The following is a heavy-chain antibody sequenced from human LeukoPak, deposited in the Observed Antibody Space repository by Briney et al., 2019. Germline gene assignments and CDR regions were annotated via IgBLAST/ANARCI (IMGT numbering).Heavy chain of an antibody. D-gene: IGHD3-10*02. Sequence: GGSLRLSCEASGFTFSTYNMNWVRQAPGKGLEWVSYISSSGSTIYYADSVKGRFTISRDNAKNSLYLQMNSLRAEDTAVYYCAELGITMIGGVWGKGTTVTISS. CDR2: ISSSGSTI. V-gene: IGHV3-48*04. J-gene: IGHJ6*04. CDR3: AELGITMIGGV. CDR1: GFTFSTYN.